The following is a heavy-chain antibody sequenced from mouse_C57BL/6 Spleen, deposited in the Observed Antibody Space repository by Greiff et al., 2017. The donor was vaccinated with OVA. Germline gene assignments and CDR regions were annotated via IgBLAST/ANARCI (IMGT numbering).Heavy chain of an antibody. CDR2: IYPGDGDT. CDR1: GYAFSSSW. Sequence: VKLMESGPELVKPGASVKISCKASGYAFSSSWMNWVKQRPGKGLEWIGRIYPGDGDTNYNGKFKGKATLTADKSSSTAYMQLSSLTSEDSAVYFCARGEGSRYWYFDVWGTGTTVTVSS. D-gene: IGHD1-1*01. J-gene: IGHJ1*03. CDR3: ARGEGSRYWYFDV. V-gene: IGHV1-82*01.